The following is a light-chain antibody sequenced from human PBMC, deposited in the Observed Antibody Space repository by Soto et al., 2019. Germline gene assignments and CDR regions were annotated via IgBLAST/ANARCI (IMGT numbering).Light chain of an antibody. J-gene: IGLJ2*01. Sequence: QSVLTQPPSASGSPGQSVTISCTGTSSDVGGYNYVSWYQQHPGKAPKLMIYEVSKRPSGVPDRFSGSKSGNTASLTVSGLQAEDEADYYCSSYAGSLRVVFGGGTKLTVL. CDR2: EVS. V-gene: IGLV2-8*01. CDR3: SSYAGSLRVV. CDR1: SSDVGGYNY.